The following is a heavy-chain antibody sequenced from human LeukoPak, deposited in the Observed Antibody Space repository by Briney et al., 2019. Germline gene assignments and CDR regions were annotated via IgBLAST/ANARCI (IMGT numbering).Heavy chain of an antibody. CDR2: ISAYNGNT. D-gene: IGHD6-13*01. Sequence: GASVKVSCKASGGTFSSYIITWVRQAPGQGLEWMGWISAYNGNTNYAQKLQGRVTMTTDTSTSTAYMELRSLRSDDTAVYYCARDLGVAAAGTRGFDPWGQGTLVTVSS. V-gene: IGHV1-18*01. CDR1: GGTFSSYI. CDR3: ARDLGVAAAGTRGFDP. J-gene: IGHJ5*02.